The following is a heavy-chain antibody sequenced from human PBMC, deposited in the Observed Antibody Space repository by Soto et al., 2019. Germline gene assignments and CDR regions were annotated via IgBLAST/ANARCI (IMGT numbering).Heavy chain of an antibody. CDR1: GGSISSSSYY. CDR2: IYYSGST. Sequence: SETLSLTCTVSGGSISSSSYYWGWIRQPPGKGLEWIGNIYYSGSTYYNPSLKSRVTMSVDTSKNQFSLKLTSLTAADTAIYYCTRANWYSEYWGQGTLVTVSS. D-gene: IGHD7-27*01. J-gene: IGHJ4*02. CDR3: TRANWYSEY. V-gene: IGHV4-39*07.